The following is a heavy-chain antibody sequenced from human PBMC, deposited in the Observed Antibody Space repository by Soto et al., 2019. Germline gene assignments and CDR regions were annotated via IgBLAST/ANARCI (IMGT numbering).Heavy chain of an antibody. D-gene: IGHD3-22*01. Sequence: QVQLVQSGAEVKKPGASVKVSCKASGYTFTGYYMHWVRQAPGQGLEWMGWINPNSGGTNYAQKFQRWVTMTRDTSISTAYMELSRLRSDDTAVYYCARGSYYDSSGYYYFPYWGQGTLVTVSS. CDR3: ARGSYYDSSGYYYFPY. V-gene: IGHV1-2*04. J-gene: IGHJ4*02. CDR2: INPNSGGT. CDR1: GYTFTGYY.